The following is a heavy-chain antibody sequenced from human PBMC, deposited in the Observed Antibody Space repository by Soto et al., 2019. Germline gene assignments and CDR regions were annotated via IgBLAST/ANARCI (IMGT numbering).Heavy chain of an antibody. CDR2: IRSTTYGGTT. V-gene: IGHV3-49*03. CDR3: GRDRSFIPY. D-gene: IGHD6-13*01. J-gene: IGHJ4*02. Sequence: HPGGSLRLSCKASGFTFGDYDMSWFRQAPGKGLEWVGFIRSTTYGGTTEYAASVKGRFTISRDDSRSIAYLQMNSLTTEDTAVNYCGRDRSFIPYWGPGTLVTVSS. CDR1: GFTFGDYD.